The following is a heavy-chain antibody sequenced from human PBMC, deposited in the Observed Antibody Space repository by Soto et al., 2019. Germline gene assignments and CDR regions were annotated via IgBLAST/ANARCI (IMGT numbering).Heavy chain of an antibody. J-gene: IGHJ4*02. CDR1: GGSISSGGSY. CDR3: GRNCSTTKRPFDY. V-gene: IGHV4-30-4*01. Sequence: SETLSLTCTVSGGSISSGGSYWGWIRQPPGKGLEWIGYIYYSGNTYFNPSLKSRVTLSVDTSKNQFSLNLSSVTAADAAVYYWGRNCSTTKRPFDYWGQGTLVTVSS. CDR2: IYYSGNT. D-gene: IGHD2-2*01.